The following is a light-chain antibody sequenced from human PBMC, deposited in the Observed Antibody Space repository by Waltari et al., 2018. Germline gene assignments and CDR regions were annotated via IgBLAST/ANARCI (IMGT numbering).Light chain of an antibody. CDR2: NDN. Sequence: QSVVTQPPSVSGTPGQRVTISCSGSSSNIGSKPVNWYQQFPETAPKLLIHNDNQRPSGVPDRFAGSKSGTSAPLAISGLQSEDEADYYCVAWDVSLSGYVFGTGTKVTVL. CDR1: SSNIGSKP. CDR3: VAWDVSLSGYV. V-gene: IGLV1-44*01. J-gene: IGLJ1*01.